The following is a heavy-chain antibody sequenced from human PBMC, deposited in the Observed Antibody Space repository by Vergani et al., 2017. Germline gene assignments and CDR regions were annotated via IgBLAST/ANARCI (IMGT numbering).Heavy chain of an antibody. J-gene: IGHJ4*02. D-gene: IGHD4-17*01. CDR1: GGSISSYY. CDR2: IYYSGST. Sequence: QVQLQESGPGLVKPSETLSLTCTVSGGSISSYYWSWIRQPPGKGLEWIGYIYYSGSTNYNPSLKSRDTISVDTSKNQFSLKLSSVTAADTAVYYCERENSYGDFSYYFDYWGQGTLVTVSS. V-gene: IGHV4-59*01. CDR3: ERENSYGDFSYYFDY.